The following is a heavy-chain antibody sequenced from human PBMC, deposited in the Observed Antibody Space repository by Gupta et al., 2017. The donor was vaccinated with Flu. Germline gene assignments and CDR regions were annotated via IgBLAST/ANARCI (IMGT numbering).Heavy chain of an antibody. CDR2: MYSGGST. D-gene: IGHD3-22*01. V-gene: IGHV3-53*02. CDR1: GFSVSNNY. J-gene: IGHJ4*02. CDR3: ARGRIVVTGIITFYYDS. Sequence: EVQLVQTGGGVNQPGGSLRLSCTASGFSVSNNYMTWVRQAPGKGLEWVSYMYSGGSTYYADSVEGRFTVSRDGARNTLYLQMNNLRAEDTAVYYCARGRIVVTGIITFYYDSWGQGTPVTVSS.